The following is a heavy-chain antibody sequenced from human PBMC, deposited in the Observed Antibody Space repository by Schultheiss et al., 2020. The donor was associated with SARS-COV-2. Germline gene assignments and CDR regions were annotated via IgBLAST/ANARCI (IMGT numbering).Heavy chain of an antibody. V-gene: IGHV2-5*02. CDR1: GGSISSYYWG. D-gene: IGHD6-19*01. Sequence: QTLSLTCTVSGGSISSYYWGWIRQPPGKTLEWLALIYWDDDKRYSPSLKSRLTITKDTSKNQVVLTMTNMDPVDTATYYCAHDGVYSSGWYAKSFDYWGQGTLVTVSS. J-gene: IGHJ4*02. CDR2: IYWDDDK. CDR3: AHDGVYSSGWYAKSFDY.